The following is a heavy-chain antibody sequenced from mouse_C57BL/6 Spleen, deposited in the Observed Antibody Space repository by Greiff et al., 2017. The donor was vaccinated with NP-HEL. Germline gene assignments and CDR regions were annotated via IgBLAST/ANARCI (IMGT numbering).Heavy chain of an antibody. Sequence: EVQLVESGGGLVKPGGSLKLSCAASGFTFSSYAMSWVRQTPEKRLEWVATISDGGSYTYYPDNVKGRFTISRDNAKNNLYLQMSHLKSDDTAMYYCAKVRGGATTAWFAYWGQGTLVTVSA. CDR2: ISDGGSYT. V-gene: IGHV5-4*01. J-gene: IGHJ3*01. CDR1: GFTFSSYA. D-gene: IGHD2-12*01. CDR3: AKVRGGATTAWFAY.